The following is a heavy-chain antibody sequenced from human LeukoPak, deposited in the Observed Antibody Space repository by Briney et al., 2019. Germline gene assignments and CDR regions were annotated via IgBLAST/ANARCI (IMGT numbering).Heavy chain of an antibody. D-gene: IGHD3-16*01. CDR2: IYASGNT. J-gene: IGHJ4*02. CDR1: GGSISSYY. Sequence: SETLSHTCTVSGGSISSYYWSWIRQPAGKGLEWIGRIYASGNTDYNPSLKSRVTMSVDTSKNQFSLKLSSVTAADTAIYYCARVRLQPGTRLLIPNYFDYWGRGTLVTVSS. V-gene: IGHV4-4*07. CDR3: ARVRLQPGTRLLIPNYFDY.